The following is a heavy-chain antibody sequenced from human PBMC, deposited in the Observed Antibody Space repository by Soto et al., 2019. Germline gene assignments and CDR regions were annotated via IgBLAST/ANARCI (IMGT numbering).Heavy chain of an antibody. CDR2: INPSARSA. CDR3: ARDNSAANGVLDH. CDR1: GYTFTSYY. J-gene: IGHJ4*02. D-gene: IGHD1-1*01. V-gene: IGHV1-46*04. Sequence: ASVKVSCKAPGYTFTSYYLHWVRQAPGQGLEWVGMINPSARSASYAQKLRGRLTMDRDTSTTTVYMELSRLTSEDTAVYYCARDNSAANGVLDHWGLGTLVTVSS.